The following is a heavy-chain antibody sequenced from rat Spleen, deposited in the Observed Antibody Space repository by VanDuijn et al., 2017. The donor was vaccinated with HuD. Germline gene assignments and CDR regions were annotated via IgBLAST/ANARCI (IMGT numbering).Heavy chain of an antibody. Sequence: EVQLVESGGGLVQPGRSLKLSCVASGFTFNNYWMTWIRQAPGKGLEWVASITNTGRSTYYRDSVKGRFTISRDNAKSTLYLQMDSLRSEDTATYYCARHGDGDYWGQGVMVTVSS. CDR1: GFTFNNYW. J-gene: IGHJ2*01. CDR2: ITNTGRST. V-gene: IGHV5-31*01. CDR3: ARHGDGDY. D-gene: IGHD1-1*01.